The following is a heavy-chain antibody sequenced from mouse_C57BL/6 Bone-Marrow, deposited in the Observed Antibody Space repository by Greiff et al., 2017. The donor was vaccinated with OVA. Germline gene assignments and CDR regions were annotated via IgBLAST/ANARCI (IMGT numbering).Heavy chain of an antibody. CDR1: GYSITSGYY. D-gene: IGHD1-1*01. J-gene: IGHJ2*01. CDR3: ARGVFITTVVATDYFDY. Sequence: EVQLVESGPGLVKPSQSLSLTYSVTGYSITSGYYWNWIRQFPGNKLEWMGYISYDGSNNYNPSLKNRISVTRDTSKNQFFLKLNSVTTEDTATYYCARGVFITTVVATDYFDYWGQGTTLTVSS. CDR2: ISYDGSN. V-gene: IGHV3-6*01.